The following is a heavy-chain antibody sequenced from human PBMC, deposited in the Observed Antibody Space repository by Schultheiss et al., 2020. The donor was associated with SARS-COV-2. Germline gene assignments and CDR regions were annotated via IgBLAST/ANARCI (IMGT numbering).Heavy chain of an antibody. V-gene: IGHV1-69*13. CDR2: IIPIFGTA. J-gene: IGHJ3*02. CDR3: ARDMTTVTIDAFDI. Sequence: SVKVSCKASGGTFSSYAISWVRQAPGQGLEWMGGIIPIFGTANYAQKFQGRVTITADESTSTAYMELSSLRSEDTAVYYCARDMTTVTIDAFDIWGQGQWSPSPQ. CDR1: GGTFSSYA. D-gene: IGHD4-17*01.